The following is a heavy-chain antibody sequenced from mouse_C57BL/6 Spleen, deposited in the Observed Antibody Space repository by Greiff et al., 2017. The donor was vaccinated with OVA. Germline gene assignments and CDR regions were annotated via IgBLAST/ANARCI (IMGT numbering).Heavy chain of an antibody. Sequence: DVQLVESGGGLVKPGGSLKLSCAASGFTFSSYAMSWVRQTPEKRLEWVATISDGGSYTYYPDNVKGRFTISRDNAKNNLYLQMSHLKSEDTAMYYCARDGGDSSGYFAYWGQGTLVTVSA. CDR2: ISDGGSYT. CDR3: ARDGGDSSGYFAY. CDR1: GFTFSSYA. J-gene: IGHJ3*01. V-gene: IGHV5-4*01. D-gene: IGHD3-2*02.